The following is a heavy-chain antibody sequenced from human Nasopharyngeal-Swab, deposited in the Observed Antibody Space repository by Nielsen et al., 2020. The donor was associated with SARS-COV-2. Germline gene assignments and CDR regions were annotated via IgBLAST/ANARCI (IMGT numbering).Heavy chain of an antibody. Sequence: GGPLRLSCIAPGFTFNIYATAWVPRTPGGGLQWVSGISASGGSTYYTDPVKSRFAVPRDNSRNTLYLPMHSLRVEDTPLYYCAKDDVVRGDAFDIWGQGTMVTVSS. CDR1: GFTFNIYA. J-gene: IGHJ3*02. CDR2: ISASGGST. V-gene: IGHV3-23*01. D-gene: IGHD3-10*01. CDR3: AKDDVVRGDAFDI.